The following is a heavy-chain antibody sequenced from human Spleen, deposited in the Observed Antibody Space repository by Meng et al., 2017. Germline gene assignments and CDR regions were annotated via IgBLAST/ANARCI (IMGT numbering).Heavy chain of an antibody. CDR3: ARKAGNCISTTCYSLEY. Sequence: SSVKVSCQALGRILSNYVIGWVRQAPGQGLEWMGGINAVFGTTNYAQKFQGRVTITTDESTSTVYMELTRLTSEDTAVYFCARKAGNCISTTCYSLEYWGQGTLVTVSS. CDR1: GRILSNYV. V-gene: IGHV1-69*05. J-gene: IGHJ4*02. CDR2: INAVFGTT. D-gene: IGHD2-2*01.